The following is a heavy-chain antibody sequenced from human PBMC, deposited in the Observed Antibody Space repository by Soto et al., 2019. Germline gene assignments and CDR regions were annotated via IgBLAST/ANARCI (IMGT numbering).Heavy chain of an antibody. D-gene: IGHD3-3*01. J-gene: IGHJ6*02. Sequence: GASVKVSCKASGGTFSSYAISWVRQAPGQGLEWMGGIIPIFGTANYAQKFQGRVTITADKSTSTAYMELSSLRSEDTAVYYCAGNSNDDLRFLEWLFRYYYGMDVWGQGTTVTVSS. CDR3: AGNSNDDLRFLEWLFRYYYGMDV. V-gene: IGHV1-69*06. CDR1: GGTFSSYA. CDR2: IIPIFGTA.